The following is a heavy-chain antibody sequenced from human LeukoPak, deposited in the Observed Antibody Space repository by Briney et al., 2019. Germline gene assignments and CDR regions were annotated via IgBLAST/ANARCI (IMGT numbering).Heavy chain of an antibody. D-gene: IGHD1-7*01. CDR1: GYRFTSSW. J-gene: IGHJ5*02. Sequence: GESLQISCKGSGYRFTSSWIGWVRQMPGKGLEWMGIIYPGDSDTKYSPSFQGQVTISADKSISTAYLQWSSLKASDTAMYYCARSYNWNYRRFDPWGQGTLVTVSS. V-gene: IGHV5-51*01. CDR3: ARSYNWNYRRFDP. CDR2: IYPGDSDT.